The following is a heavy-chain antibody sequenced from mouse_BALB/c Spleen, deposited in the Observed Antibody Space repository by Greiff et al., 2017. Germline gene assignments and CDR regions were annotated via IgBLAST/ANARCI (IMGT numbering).Heavy chain of an antibody. Sequence: EVQGVESGGGLVQPGGSRKLSCAASGFTFSSFGMHWVRQAPEKGLEWVAYISSGSSTIYYADTVKGRFTISRDNPKNTLFLQMTSLRSEDTAMYYCARSGEVRQFAYWGQGTLVTVSA. CDR3: ARSGEVRQFAY. J-gene: IGHJ3*01. D-gene: IGHD2-14*01. CDR1: GFTFSSFG. V-gene: IGHV5-17*02. CDR2: ISSGSSTI.